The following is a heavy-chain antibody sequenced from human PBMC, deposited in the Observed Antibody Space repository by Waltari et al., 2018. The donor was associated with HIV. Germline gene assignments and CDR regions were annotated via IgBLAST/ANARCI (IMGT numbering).Heavy chain of an antibody. Sequence: EVQLVESGGGSVQPGRSLRLPCTASGITFEDYAMHWVRQPPGKGLEWVSGISWNSGDIAYADSVKGRFTISRDNTKNSLFLQMNSVRVEDTALYYCVKDGASTIFGVLNGMDVWGQGTTVTVSS. CDR3: VKDGASTIFGVLNGMDV. CDR2: ISWNSGDI. D-gene: IGHD3-3*01. J-gene: IGHJ6*02. CDR1: GITFEDYA. V-gene: IGHV3-9*01.